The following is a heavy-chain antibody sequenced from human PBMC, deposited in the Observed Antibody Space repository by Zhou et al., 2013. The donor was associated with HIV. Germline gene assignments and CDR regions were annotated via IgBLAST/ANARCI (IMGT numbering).Heavy chain of an antibody. Sequence: QVQLVQSGAEVKKPGSSVKVSCKAPGGTFSSYAITWVRQAPGQGLEWLGRINPILGVANYAQRFQGRVTISADRSTGTAYMELISLTFEDTAVYYCAREDGVATIRKFDSWGQGTLVTVSS. CDR3: AREDGVATIRKFDS. CDR2: INPILGVA. D-gene: IGHD5-12*01. V-gene: IGHV1-69*04. CDR1: GGTFSSYA. J-gene: IGHJ4*02.